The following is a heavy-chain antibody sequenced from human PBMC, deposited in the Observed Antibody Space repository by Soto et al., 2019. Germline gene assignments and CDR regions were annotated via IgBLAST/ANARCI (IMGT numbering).Heavy chain of an antibody. V-gene: IGHV3-23*01. CDR1: GFTFSNYA. J-gene: IGHJ4*02. CDR2: ISGSGGRS. CDR3: PRDYFVWSSEKPYYFDY. Sequence: EVQLLDSGGGLVQPGGSLRLSCAASGFTFSNYAMTWVRQGPGKGLAWVSGISGSGGRSYYADSVKGRSTISRDNSKSTLYRQMNSQRAEDKAVYYCPRDYFVWSSEKPYYFDYWGQGTLVTVSS. D-gene: IGHD3-16*01.